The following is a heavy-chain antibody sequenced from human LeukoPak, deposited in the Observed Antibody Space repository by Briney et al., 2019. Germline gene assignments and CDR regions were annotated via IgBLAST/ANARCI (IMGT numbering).Heavy chain of an antibody. CDR1: GFSVSSNY. J-gene: IGHJ4*02. CDR3: ARGRGYSGYDD. D-gene: IGHD5-12*01. V-gene: IGHV3-21*01. CDR2: ISSSSSYI. Sequence: GGSLRLSCAASGFSVSSNYMNWVRQAPGKGLEWVSSISSSSSYIYYADSVKGRFTISRDNAKNSLYLQMNSLRAEDTAVYYCARGRGYSGYDDWGQGTLVTVSS.